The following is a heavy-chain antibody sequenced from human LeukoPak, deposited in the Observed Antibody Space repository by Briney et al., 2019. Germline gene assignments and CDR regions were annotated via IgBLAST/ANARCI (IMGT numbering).Heavy chain of an antibody. CDR3: VTDRARLFWYFDL. J-gene: IGHJ2*01. D-gene: IGHD2-21*02. Sequence: ASVKVSCKVSGSPLSDLSIHWVRQAPGKGLEYVGGSDPEDGETFHAQNFQGRVTMPEDTSIDTAYMELSSMRSEDTAVYYCVTDRARLFWYFDLWGRGTLVTVSS. CDR1: GSPLSDLS. CDR2: SDPEDGET. V-gene: IGHV1-24*01.